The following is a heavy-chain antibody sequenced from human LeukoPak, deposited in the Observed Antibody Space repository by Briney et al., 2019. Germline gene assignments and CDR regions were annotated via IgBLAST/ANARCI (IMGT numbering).Heavy chain of an antibody. J-gene: IGHJ6*02. V-gene: IGHV1-46*01. D-gene: IGHD2-8*01. Sequence: WMAIINASGGGTKYAQKFQGRVTMTRDTPTNTVYMELSSLRTEDTAVYYCASVYLYGMDVWGQGTTVTVSS. CDR3: ASVYLYGMDV. CDR2: INASGGGT.